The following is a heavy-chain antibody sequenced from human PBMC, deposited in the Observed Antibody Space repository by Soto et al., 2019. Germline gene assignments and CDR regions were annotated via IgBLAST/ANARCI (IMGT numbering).Heavy chain of an antibody. CDR3: AIYYDKKSYAFDI. D-gene: IGHD3-22*01. CDR2: IYYSGST. V-gene: IGHV4-30-4*01. Sequence: PSETLSLTCTVSGGSISSTDYYWSWIRQPPGKGLEWIGYIYYSGSTYYNPSLKSRVTMSVDTSKNQFSLRLNSVTAADTAMYYCAIYYDKKSYAFDIWGQGTMVTV. CDR1: GGSISSTDYY. J-gene: IGHJ3*02.